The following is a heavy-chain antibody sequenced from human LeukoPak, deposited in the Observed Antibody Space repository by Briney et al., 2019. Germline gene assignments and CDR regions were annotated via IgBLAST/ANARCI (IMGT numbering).Heavy chain of an antibody. J-gene: IGHJ6*03. CDR3: TTVSSGWYVYYYYYMDV. CDR1: GFTFSNAW. V-gene: IGHV3-15*01. Sequence: GGSLRLSCAASGFTFSNAWMSWVRQAPGKGLEWVGRIKSKTDGGTTDYAAPVKGRFTISRDDSKNTLYLQMNSLKTEDTAVYYCTTVSSGWYVYYYYYMDVWGKGTTVTISS. CDR2: IKSKTDGGTT. D-gene: IGHD6-19*01.